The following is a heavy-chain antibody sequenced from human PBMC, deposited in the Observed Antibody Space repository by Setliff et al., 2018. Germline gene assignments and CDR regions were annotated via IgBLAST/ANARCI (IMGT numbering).Heavy chain of an antibody. CDR2: IYHRGRT. V-gene: IGHV4-39*07. D-gene: IGHD3-3*01. J-gene: IGHJ3*02. CDR3: ASPRRDDLDSPFDAFDI. Sequence: PSETLSLTCTVSGGSISSSAYYWGWIRQPPGKGLEWIGTIYHRGRTYYNPSLRSRVTMSLDTSKNQFSLRLSSVTAADTAVYYCASPRRDDLDSPFDAFDIWGQGTMVTVSS. CDR1: GGSISSSAYY.